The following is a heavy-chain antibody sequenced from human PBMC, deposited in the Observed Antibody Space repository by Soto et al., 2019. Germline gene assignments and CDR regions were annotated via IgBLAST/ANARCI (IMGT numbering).Heavy chain of an antibody. CDR3: ARVRGSDGPIDY. Sequence: GGSLRLSCAASGFTFSSYGMHWVRQAPGKGLEWVAVIWYDGSNKYYADSVKGRFTISRDNSKNTLYLQMNSLRAEDTAVYYGARVRGSDGPIDYWGQGTLVTVSS. J-gene: IGHJ4*02. V-gene: IGHV3-33*08. D-gene: IGHD1-26*01. CDR1: GFTFSSYG. CDR2: IWYDGSNK.